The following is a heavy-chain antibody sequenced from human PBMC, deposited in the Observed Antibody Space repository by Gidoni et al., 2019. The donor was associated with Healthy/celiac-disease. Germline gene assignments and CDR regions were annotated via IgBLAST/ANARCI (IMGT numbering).Heavy chain of an antibody. CDR1: GFTFDDYA. CDR3: AKEDDSSGYYYVGTFDI. Sequence: EVQLVESGGGLVQPGRSLGLSCAASGFTFDDYAMHWVRQAPGKGLEWVSGISWNSGSIGYADSVKGRFTISRDNAKNSLYLQMNSLRAEDTALYYCAKEDDSSGYYYVGTFDIWGQGTMVTVSS. V-gene: IGHV3-9*01. CDR2: ISWNSGSI. D-gene: IGHD3-22*01. J-gene: IGHJ3*02.